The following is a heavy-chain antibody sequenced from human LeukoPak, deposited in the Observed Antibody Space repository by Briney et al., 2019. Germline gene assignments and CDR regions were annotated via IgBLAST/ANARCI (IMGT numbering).Heavy chain of an antibody. D-gene: IGHD2-8*01. Sequence: SVKVSCKASGGTFSSYAISWVRQAPGQGLEWMGRIIPILGIANYAQKFQGRVTITADKSTSTAYMELSSLRSEDTAVYYCARDRRRMVPFDYWGQGTLVTVSS. V-gene: IGHV1-69*04. CDR3: ARDRRRMVPFDY. CDR2: IIPILGIA. CDR1: GGTFSSYA. J-gene: IGHJ4*02.